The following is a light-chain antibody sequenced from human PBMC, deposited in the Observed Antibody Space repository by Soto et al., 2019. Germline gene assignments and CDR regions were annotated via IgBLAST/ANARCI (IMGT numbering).Light chain of an antibody. V-gene: IGLV4-69*01. J-gene: IGLJ2*01. CDR3: QTWDTGIRV. Sequence: QPVLTQSPSASASLGASVKLTCTLSSGHSTYAIAWHQQQPEKGPRFLMNLNSDGSHYKGDGIPDRFSGSSSGAERYLTISRLQSEDEADYYCQTWDTGIRVFGGGTKLTVL. CDR1: SGHSTYA. CDR2: LNSDGSH.